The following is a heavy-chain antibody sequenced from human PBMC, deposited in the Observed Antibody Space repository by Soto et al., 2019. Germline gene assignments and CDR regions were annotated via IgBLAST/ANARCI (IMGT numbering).Heavy chain of an antibody. CDR3: ERTYDDYGVQNAFDI. CDR1: GRSISSGGYY. D-gene: IGHD4-17*01. J-gene: IGHJ3*02. CDR2: IYYSGST. V-gene: IGHV4-31*03. Sequence: SETLSLTCTVSGRSISSGGYYWSWIRQHPGKGLEWIGYIYYSGSTYYNPSLKSRVTISVDTSKNQFSLKLSSVTAADTAVYYCERTYDDYGVQNAFDIWGQGTMVTVSS.